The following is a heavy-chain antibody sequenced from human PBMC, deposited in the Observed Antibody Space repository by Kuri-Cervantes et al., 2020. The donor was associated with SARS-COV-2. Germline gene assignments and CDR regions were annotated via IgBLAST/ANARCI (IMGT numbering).Heavy chain of an antibody. D-gene: IGHD2-8*02. J-gene: IGHJ5*02. CDR3: ARNLGCTSDTCPWGWFGP. CDR2: IHATGST. V-gene: IGHV4-4*07. Sequence: ESLKISCTVSGGSIKNFFYSWIRQPAGKGLEWIGRIHATGSTSYNPSLKSRATSSGDTSKNQFSLTLRSVTAADTAVYYCARNLGCTSDTCPWGWFGPWGQGALVTVSS. CDR1: GGSIKNFF.